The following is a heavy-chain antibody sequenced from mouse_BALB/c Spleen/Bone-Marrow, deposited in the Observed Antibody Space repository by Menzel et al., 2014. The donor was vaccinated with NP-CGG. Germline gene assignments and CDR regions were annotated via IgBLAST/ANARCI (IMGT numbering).Heavy chain of an antibody. CDR3: ASYYYGRYFDV. Sequence: VQLKDSGAELVKPGASVKLSCTASGFNIKDTYMHWVKQRPEQGLEWIGRIDPANGNTKYDPKFQGKATITADTSSNTAYLQLGSLTSEDTAVYYCASYYYGRYFDVWGAGTTVTVSS. CDR1: GFNIKDTY. D-gene: IGHD1-1*01. V-gene: IGHV14-3*02. J-gene: IGHJ1*01. CDR2: IDPANGNT.